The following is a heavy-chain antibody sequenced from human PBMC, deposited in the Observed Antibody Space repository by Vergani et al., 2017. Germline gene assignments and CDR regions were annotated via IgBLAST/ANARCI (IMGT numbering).Heavy chain of an antibody. CDR3: TRQPQEGASGPPSVPT. Sequence: QVQLQESGPGLVEPSETLSLTCAVSGYSIRNGYYWGWIRQPPWKGLEWIGSIYHSGSTHYNPSLKSRVTISVDTSKNDFSLKVTSVTAADTAVYYCTRQPQEGASGPPSVPTWGQGISVIVSS. J-gene: IGHJ4*02. D-gene: IGHD5-12*01. CDR1: GYSIRNGYY. CDR2: IYHSGST. V-gene: IGHV4-38-2*01.